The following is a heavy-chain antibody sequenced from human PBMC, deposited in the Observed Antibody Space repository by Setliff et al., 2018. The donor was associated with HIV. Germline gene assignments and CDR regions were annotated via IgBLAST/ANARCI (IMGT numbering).Heavy chain of an antibody. Sequence: ASVKVSCQASGYTFTSYDISWVRQAPGQGLEWMGWMSTYNGNTNYAQKVQGRVTMTTDTSTSTAYMELRSLKSEDTAVYYCARDPTGGAARFDYWGQGTLVTVSS. V-gene: IGHV1-18*01. D-gene: IGHD6-6*01. CDR1: GYTFTSYD. CDR2: MSTYNGNT. CDR3: ARDPTGGAARFDY. J-gene: IGHJ4*02.